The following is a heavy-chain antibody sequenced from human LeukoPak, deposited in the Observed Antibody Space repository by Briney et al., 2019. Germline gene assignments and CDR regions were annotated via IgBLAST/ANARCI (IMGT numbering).Heavy chain of an antibody. Sequence: ASVKVSCKASGYTFTGYYMHWVRQAPGQGLEWMGRINPNSGGTNYAQKFQGRVTMTSDTSISTAYMELSRLRSDDTAVYYCARAIRSGYGDYPGHFAYWGQGTLVTVSS. J-gene: IGHJ4*02. D-gene: IGHD4-17*01. CDR2: INPNSGGT. CDR3: ARAIRSGYGDYPGHFAY. CDR1: GYTFTGYY. V-gene: IGHV1-2*06.